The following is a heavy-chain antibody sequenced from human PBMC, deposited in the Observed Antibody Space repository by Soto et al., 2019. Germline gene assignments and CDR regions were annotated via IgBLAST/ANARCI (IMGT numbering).Heavy chain of an antibody. Sequence: QVQLVQSGAEVKKPGASVKVSCKASGYTFTSYGISWVRQAPGQGLEWMGWISAYNGNTNYAQKLQGRDTMTTDTSTSTAYMELRSLRSADTAVYYCARDKMWTTGTVGAGGMDVWGQGTTVTVSS. J-gene: IGHJ6*02. CDR1: GYTFTSYG. V-gene: IGHV1-18*01. CDR2: ISAYNGNT. D-gene: IGHD1-1*01. CDR3: ARDKMWTTGTVGAGGMDV.